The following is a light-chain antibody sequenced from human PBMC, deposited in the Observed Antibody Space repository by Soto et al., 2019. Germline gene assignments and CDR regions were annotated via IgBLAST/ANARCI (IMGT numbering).Light chain of an antibody. J-gene: IGKJ5*01. CDR3: QQLNSFPLT. V-gene: IGKV1D-12*01. Sequence: DIQMTQSPSSVSASLGDRVTITCRASQGISSWLAWYQRKPGRAPKLLIYAASRLQAGVPLRFSGSGSGTDFTLTISDLQPEDFATYYCQQLNSFPLTFGQGTRLEI. CDR2: AAS. CDR1: QGISSW.